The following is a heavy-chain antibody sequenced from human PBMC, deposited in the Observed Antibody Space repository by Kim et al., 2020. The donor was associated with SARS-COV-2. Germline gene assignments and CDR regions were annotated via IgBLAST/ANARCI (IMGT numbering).Heavy chain of an antibody. J-gene: IGHJ4*03. CDR3: TTEDGNSGCYSHPDY. CDR1: GFTFGDYA. D-gene: IGHD1-26*01. CDR2: IRSKAYGGTT. Sequence: GGSLRLSCTASGFTFGDYAMSWFRQAPGKGLEWVGFIRSKAYGGTTEYAASVKGRFTISRDDSKSIAYLQMNSLKTEDTPVYYCTTEDGNSGCYSHPDYCGHRTLGTASP. V-gene: IGHV3-49*03.